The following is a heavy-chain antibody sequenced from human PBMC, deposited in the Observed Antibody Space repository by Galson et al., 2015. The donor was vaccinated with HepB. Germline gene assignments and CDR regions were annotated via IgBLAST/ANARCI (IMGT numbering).Heavy chain of an antibody. Sequence: ETLSLTCTVSGGSISSYYWSWIRQPPGKGLEWIGYIYYSGSTNYNPSLKSRVTISVDTSKNQFSLKLSSVTAADTAVYYCARAYTPLGYGMDVWGQGTTVTVSS. CDR3: ARAYTPLGYGMDV. J-gene: IGHJ6*02. CDR1: GGSISSYY. CDR2: IYYSGST. V-gene: IGHV4-59*01.